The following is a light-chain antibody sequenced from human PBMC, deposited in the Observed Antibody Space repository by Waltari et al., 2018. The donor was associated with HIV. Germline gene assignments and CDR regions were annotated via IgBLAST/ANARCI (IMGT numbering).Light chain of an antibody. J-gene: IGKJ1*01. Sequence: DIQMTQSPSTLSASIGDRVTITCRSSQSISSWLAWYQQKPGKAPKLLIHKASSLESGVPSRFSGSGSGTEFTLTICSLQPDDFATYYCQQYNSYPTFGQGTKVEIK. CDR1: QSISSW. CDR3: QQYNSYPT. CDR2: KAS. V-gene: IGKV1-5*03.